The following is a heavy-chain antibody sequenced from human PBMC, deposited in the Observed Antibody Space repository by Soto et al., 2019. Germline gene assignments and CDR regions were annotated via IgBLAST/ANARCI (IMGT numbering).Heavy chain of an antibody. D-gene: IGHD6-13*01. CDR3: APLYWAASGTRFYFDY. J-gene: IGHJ4*02. V-gene: IGHV2-5*02. CDR2: IYWDDDK. Sequence: QITLKESGPTLVKPTQTLTLTCTFSGFSFTTDGMGVGWIRQPPGKALEWLALIYWDDDKRYSPSLKSRLTSTKDASRNHVVLTLTNMDPADTATYYCAPLYWAASGTRFYFDYWGQGTLVTVSS. CDR1: GFSFTTDGMG.